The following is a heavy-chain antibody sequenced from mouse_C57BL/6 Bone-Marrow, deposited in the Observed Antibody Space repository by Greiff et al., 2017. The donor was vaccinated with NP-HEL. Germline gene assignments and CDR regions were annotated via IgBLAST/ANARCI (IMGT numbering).Heavy chain of an antibody. CDR2: ISSGSSTI. D-gene: IGHD2-3*01. V-gene: IGHV5-17*01. J-gene: IGHJ1*03. Sequence: DVMLVESGGGLVKPGGSLKLSCAASGFTFSDYGMHWVRQAPEKGLEWVAYISSGSSTIYYADTVKGRFTISRDNAKNTLFLQMTSLRSEDTAMYYCARPIYDGYYGYFDVWGTGTTVTVSS. CDR1: GFTFSDYG. CDR3: ARPIYDGYYGYFDV.